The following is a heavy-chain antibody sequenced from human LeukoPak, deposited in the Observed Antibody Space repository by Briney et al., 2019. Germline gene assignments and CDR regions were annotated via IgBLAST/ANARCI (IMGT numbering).Heavy chain of an antibody. D-gene: IGHD5-12*01. J-gene: IGHJ4*02. CDR3: ARGPLRVATITLYFDY. V-gene: IGHV1-2*02. Sequence: ASVKVSCKASGYTFTGYYMHWVRQAPGQGLEWMGWINPNSGGTNYAQKFQGRVTMTRDTSIGTAYMELSRLRSDDTAVYYCARGPLRVATITLYFDYWGQGTLVTVSS. CDR2: INPNSGGT. CDR1: GYTFTGYY.